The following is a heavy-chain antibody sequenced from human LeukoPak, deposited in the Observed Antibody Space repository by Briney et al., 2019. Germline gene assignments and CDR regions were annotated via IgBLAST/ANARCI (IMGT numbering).Heavy chain of an antibody. CDR2: ISNSGDNT. CDR3: AKGAHVLLWFGELLPTDY. D-gene: IGHD3-10*01. V-gene: IGHV3-23*01. J-gene: IGHJ4*02. CDR1: GFTFSSYA. Sequence: GGSLRLSCAASGFTFSSYAMSWVRQAPGKGLEWVSTISNSGDNTFYADSVKGRFTISRDNSKNTLYLQTNSLRAEDTAVYYCAKGAHVLLWFGELLPTDYWGQGTLVTVSS.